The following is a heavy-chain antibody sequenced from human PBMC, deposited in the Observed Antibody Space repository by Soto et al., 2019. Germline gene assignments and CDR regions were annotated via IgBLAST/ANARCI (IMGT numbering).Heavy chain of an antibody. CDR1: GGPFSSQA. Sequence: QVQVEQSGAEVKKPGSSLKVSCKTSGGPFSSQAFNWVRQARGHGLEWMGGIIPLLGSTTYAQKFQDRVTFTADESTSTCYMELRSLRSEDTATYFCAMSDGPYFYYGIDVWGRGTTVTVSS. D-gene: IGHD2-21*01. V-gene: IGHV1-69*01. CDR3: AMSDGPYFYYGIDV. J-gene: IGHJ6*02. CDR2: IIPLLGST.